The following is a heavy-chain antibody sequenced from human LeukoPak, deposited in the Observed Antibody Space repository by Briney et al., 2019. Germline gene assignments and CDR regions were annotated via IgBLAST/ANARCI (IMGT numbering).Heavy chain of an antibody. V-gene: IGHV3-23*01. CDR2: ISGSGGST. Sequence: PGGSLRLSCAASGFTFSSYAMSWVRQAPGKGLEWVSLISGSGGSTYYADSVKGRFTISRDNSKNTLYLQTNSLRAEDTAVYYCARDYGEGGYYFDYWGQGTLVTVSS. CDR1: GFTFSSYA. D-gene: IGHD4-17*01. CDR3: ARDYGEGGYYFDY. J-gene: IGHJ4*02.